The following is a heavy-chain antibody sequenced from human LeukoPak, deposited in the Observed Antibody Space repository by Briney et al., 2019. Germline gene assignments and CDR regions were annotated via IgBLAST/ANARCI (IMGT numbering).Heavy chain of an antibody. CDR2: ISSIGGGT. D-gene: IGHD1-26*01. Sequence: PGESLRLSCAASGFTFSSYAMHWVRQAPGKGLEYVSAISSIGGGTYYANSVKGRFTISRDISKNTLYLQMGSLRVEDMAVYYCAREDGRWELHYWGQGTLVTVSS. CDR3: AREDGRWELHY. J-gene: IGHJ4*02. CDR1: GFTFSSYA. V-gene: IGHV3-64*01.